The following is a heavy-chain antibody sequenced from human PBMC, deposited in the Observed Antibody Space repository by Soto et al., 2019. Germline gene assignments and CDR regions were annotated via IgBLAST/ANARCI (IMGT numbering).Heavy chain of an antibody. Sequence: SSGKGSRKGAGGAFSSNAISWGRQAPGQGLEWVGGIMPIFGTANYAQMFQGRVTITADESTSTAYMELKSLRSEDTAVYYCARSGLGYCSNGVYYRFEPWGQGSMVRVPS. CDR2: IMPIFGTA. CDR1: GGAFSSNA. V-gene: IGHV1-69*13. D-gene: IGHD2-8*01. CDR3: ARSGLGYCSNGVYYRFEP. J-gene: IGHJ5*02.